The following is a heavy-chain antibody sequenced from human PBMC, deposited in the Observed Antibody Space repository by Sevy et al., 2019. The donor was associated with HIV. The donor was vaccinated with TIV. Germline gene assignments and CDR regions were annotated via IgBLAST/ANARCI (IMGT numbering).Heavy chain of an antibody. Sequence: ASVKVSCKASGGTFSSYAISWVRQAPGQGLEWMGGIIPIFGTANYAQKFQGRVTITADESTSTAYMELSSLRSEDTAVYYCAREVVTMVRGVITEDYYYYYGMDVWGQRTTVTVSS. CDR3: AREVVTMVRGVITEDYYYYYGMDV. CDR1: GGTFSSYA. CDR2: IIPIFGTA. V-gene: IGHV1-69*13. J-gene: IGHJ6*02. D-gene: IGHD3-10*01.